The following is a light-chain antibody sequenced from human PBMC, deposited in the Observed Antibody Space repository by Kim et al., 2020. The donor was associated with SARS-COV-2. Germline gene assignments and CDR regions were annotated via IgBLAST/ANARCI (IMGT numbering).Light chain of an antibody. V-gene: IGLV6-57*03. CDR1: GGSIARNY. CDR2: EDN. CDR3: QSYDSSNQVV. Sequence: KTCTISCSRSGGSIARNYVKWYQARPGSAATTVIYEDNQRPSGVPERFSDSIDSSSNSASLTISGLKTEDEADYYCQSYDSSNQVVFGGGTQLTVL. J-gene: IGLJ2*01.